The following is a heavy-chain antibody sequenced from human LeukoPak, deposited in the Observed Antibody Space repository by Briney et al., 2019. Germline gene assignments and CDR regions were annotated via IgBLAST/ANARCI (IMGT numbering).Heavy chain of an antibody. J-gene: IGHJ4*02. CDR1: GFTFSSYA. CDR2: ISGSGGST. Sequence: GGSLRLSCAAAGFTFSSYAMSWVRQARGKGLEWVSAISGSGGSTYYADSVKGRFTISRDNSKNTLYLQMNSLRAEDTAVYYCAKDLEEAVAGTWDYWGQGTLVTVSS. V-gene: IGHV3-23*01. D-gene: IGHD6-19*01. CDR3: AKDLEEAVAGTWDY.